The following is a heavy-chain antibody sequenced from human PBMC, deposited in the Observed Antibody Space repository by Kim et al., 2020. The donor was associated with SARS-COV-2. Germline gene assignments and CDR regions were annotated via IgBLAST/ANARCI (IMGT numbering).Heavy chain of an antibody. D-gene: IGHD3-3*01. V-gene: IGHV5-51*01. CDR3: ARLGATIFGVVIKLQPRRGWFGP. J-gene: IGHJ5*02. Sequence: GESLKISCKGSGYSFTSYWIGWVRQMPGKGLEWMGIIYPGDSDTRYSPSFQGQVTISADKSISTAYLQWSSLKASDTAMYYCARLGATIFGVVIKLQPRRGWFGPWGKGTLVTVPS. CDR2: IYPGDSDT. CDR1: GYSFTSYW.